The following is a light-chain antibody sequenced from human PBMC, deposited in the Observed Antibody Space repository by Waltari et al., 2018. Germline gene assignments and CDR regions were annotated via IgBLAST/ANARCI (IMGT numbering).Light chain of an antibody. V-gene: IGLV3-27*01. Sequence: SSELTQPSSVSVSPGQTATITCSGDVLAKKYARWFRQKSGQTPVLVIYRDTERASGIPERFSASSPGTTVTLTISGAQVDDEADYYCYSTSDNTQMFGGGTKLTVL. CDR3: YSTSDNTQM. CDR1: VLAKKY. J-gene: IGLJ3*02. CDR2: RDT.